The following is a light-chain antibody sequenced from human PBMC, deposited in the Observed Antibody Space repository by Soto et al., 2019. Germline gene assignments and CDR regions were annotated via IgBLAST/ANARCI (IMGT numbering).Light chain of an antibody. CDR1: QGISSY. Sequence: IQLTQSPSSLSASVGDRVTITCRASQGISSYLAWYQQKPGKAPNLLIYGASTLQSGVPSRFSGSGSGTEFTLTISSLQPDDFATYYCQQYHSYSWTFGQGTKVDIK. V-gene: IGKV1-9*01. J-gene: IGKJ1*01. CDR3: QQYHSYSWT. CDR2: GAS.